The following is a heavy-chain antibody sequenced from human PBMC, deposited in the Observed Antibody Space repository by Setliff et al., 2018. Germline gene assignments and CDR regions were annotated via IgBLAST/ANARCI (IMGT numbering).Heavy chain of an antibody. J-gene: IGHJ4*02. Sequence: ASVKVSCKASGYTFTNYAMNWVRQAPGQGLEWMGWINTNTGFPTYAQGFTGRFVFSLDTSVSTAYLQISSVKAEDTAVYYCARDSHQWDPLYFDSWGQGTLVTVSS. CDR2: INTNTGFP. V-gene: IGHV7-4-1*02. CDR1: GYTFTNYA. D-gene: IGHD1-26*01. CDR3: ARDSHQWDPLYFDS.